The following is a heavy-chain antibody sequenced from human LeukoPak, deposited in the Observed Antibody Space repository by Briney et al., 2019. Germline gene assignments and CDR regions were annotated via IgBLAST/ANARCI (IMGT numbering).Heavy chain of an antibody. J-gene: IGHJ4*02. CDR1: GGSITSYH. Sequence: SETLSLTCPVSGGSITSYHWNWIRQAPGKGLEWIGYISYSGSTSYNPSLKSRVTISMDTSKNEFSLKLSSVTAAGTAVYYCARGGSRRDTAMVWDYWDQGVLVTVSS. V-gene: IGHV4-59*01. CDR3: ARGGSRRDTAMVWDY. D-gene: IGHD5-18*01. CDR2: ISYSGST.